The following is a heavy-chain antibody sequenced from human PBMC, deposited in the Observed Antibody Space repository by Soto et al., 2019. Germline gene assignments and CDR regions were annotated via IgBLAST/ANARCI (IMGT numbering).Heavy chain of an antibody. Sequence: SETLSLTCTFSGVSISSGGYYCSWIRQHPGKGLEWIGYIYYSGSTYYNPSLKSRVTISVDTSKNQFSLKLSSVTAADTAVYYCASSIAVAGINNWFEPWGQGTLVTVSS. D-gene: IGHD6-19*01. V-gene: IGHV4-31*03. CDR1: GVSISSGGYY. CDR3: ASSIAVAGINNWFEP. CDR2: IYYSGST. J-gene: IGHJ5*02.